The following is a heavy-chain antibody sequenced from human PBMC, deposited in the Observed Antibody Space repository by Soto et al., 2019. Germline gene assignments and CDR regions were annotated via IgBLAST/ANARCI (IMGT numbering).Heavy chain of an antibody. D-gene: IGHD3-3*01. CDR2: ISSSSSTI. CDR3: ARDLAYYDFWSGYLSHYYYYGMDV. J-gene: IGHJ6*02. CDR1: GFTFSSYS. Sequence: GGSLRLSXAASGFTFSSYSMNWVRQAPGKGLEWVSYISSSSSTIYYADSVEGRFTISRDNAKNSLYLQMNSLRDEDTAVYYCARDLAYYDFWSGYLSHYYYYGMDVWGQGTTVTVSS. V-gene: IGHV3-48*02.